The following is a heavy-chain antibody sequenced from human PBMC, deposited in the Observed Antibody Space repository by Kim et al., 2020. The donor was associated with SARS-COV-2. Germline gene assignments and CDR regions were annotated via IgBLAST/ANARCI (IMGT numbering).Heavy chain of an antibody. D-gene: IGHD5-18*01. CDR1: GGSISSSSYY. CDR2: IYYSGST. Sequence: SETLSLTCTVSGGSISSSSYYWGWIRQPPGKGLEWIGSIYYSGSTYYNPSLKSRVTISVDTSKNQFSLRLSSVTAADTAVYYCASVDTAMVTGFDYWGQG. CDR3: ASVDTAMVTGFDY. J-gene: IGHJ4*02. V-gene: IGHV4-39*01.